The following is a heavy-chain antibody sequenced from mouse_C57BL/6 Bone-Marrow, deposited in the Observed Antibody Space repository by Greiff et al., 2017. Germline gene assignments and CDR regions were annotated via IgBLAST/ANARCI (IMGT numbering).Heavy chain of an antibody. CDR3: TTRGVSPDY. Sequence: EVQLQQSGAELVRPGASVKLSCTASGFNFKDYYMPWVEQRPEQGLEWIGRIDPEDGDTEYAPKLQGKATMTADTSSNTAYLQLSSLTSENTAVYYCTTRGVSPDYWGQGTTLTVSS. J-gene: IGHJ2*01. CDR1: GFNFKDYY. V-gene: IGHV14-1*01. CDR2: IDPEDGDT.